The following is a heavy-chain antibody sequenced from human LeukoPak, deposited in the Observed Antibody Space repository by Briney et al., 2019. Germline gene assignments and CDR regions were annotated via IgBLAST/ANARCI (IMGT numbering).Heavy chain of an antibody. V-gene: IGHV4-34*01. Sequence: ASETLPLTCAVYGGSFSGYYWSWIRQPPGKGLEWIGEINHSGSTNYNPSLKSRVTISVDTSKNQFSLTLSSVTAADTAVYYCARLYFSRNVFIPARWDYWGQGTLVTVSS. D-gene: IGHD3-3*01. CDR2: INHSGST. CDR3: ARLYFSRNVFIPARWDY. CDR1: GGSFSGYY. J-gene: IGHJ4*02.